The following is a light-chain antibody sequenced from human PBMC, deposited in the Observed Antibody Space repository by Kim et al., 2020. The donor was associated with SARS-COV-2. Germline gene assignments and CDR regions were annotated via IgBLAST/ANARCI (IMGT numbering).Light chain of an antibody. CDR2: DVD. CDR1: SSDVGGYKY. Sequence: GQSITISCTGTSSDVGGYKYVSWYRQQPGTAPKLMIYDVDTRPSGVSDRFSGSKSGNTASLTISGLQAEDEGDYYCSSYTRTDTVVFGGGTQLTVL. J-gene: IGLJ2*01. V-gene: IGLV2-14*03. CDR3: SSYTRTDTVV.